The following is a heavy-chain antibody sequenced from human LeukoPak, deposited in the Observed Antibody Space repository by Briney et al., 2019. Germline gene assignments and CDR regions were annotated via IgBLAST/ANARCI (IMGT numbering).Heavy chain of an antibody. Sequence: SETLSLTCTVSGGSISSSSYYWGWIRQPPGKGLEWIGSIYYSGSTNYNPSLKSRVTISVDTSKNQFSLKLSSVTAADTAVYYCARSAVEMATIDFDYWGQGTLVTVSS. D-gene: IGHD5-24*01. J-gene: IGHJ4*02. CDR3: ARSAVEMATIDFDY. V-gene: IGHV4-39*07. CDR1: GGSISSSSYY. CDR2: IYYSGST.